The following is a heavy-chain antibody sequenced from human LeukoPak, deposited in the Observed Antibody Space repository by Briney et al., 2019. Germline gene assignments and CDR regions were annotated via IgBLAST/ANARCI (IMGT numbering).Heavy chain of an antibody. J-gene: IGHJ4*02. D-gene: IGHD3-10*01. CDR2: ISYDGGNT. CDR3: ARDSTYYYASGSSGPTTYY. CDR1: GFTFSSYA. Sequence: GGSLRLSCAASGFTFSSYAMHWVRQAPGKGLEWVAVISYDGGNTYYADSVKGRFTISRDNSKNTLYLQLNSLRAEDTAVYYCARDSTYYYASGSSGPTTYYWGQGTLVSVSS. V-gene: IGHV3-30*01.